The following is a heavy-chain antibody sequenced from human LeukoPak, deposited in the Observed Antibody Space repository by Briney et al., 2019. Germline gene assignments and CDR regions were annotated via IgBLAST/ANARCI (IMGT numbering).Heavy chain of an antibody. CDR3: ARRGGILSGGMDV. D-gene: IGHD1-1*01. J-gene: IGHJ6*02. CDR2: IFYTGST. V-gene: IGHV4-59*08. CDR1: GGSISSYY. Sequence: SETLSLTCTVSGGSISSYYWSWIRQPPGKGLEWIGYIFYTGSTNYNPSLKSRVTISVDTSKNQFSLKLSTVTAADTAVYYCARRGGILSGGMDVWGQGTTVTVSS.